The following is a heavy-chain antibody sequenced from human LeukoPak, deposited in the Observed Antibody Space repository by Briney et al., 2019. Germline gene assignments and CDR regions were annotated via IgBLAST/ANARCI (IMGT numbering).Heavy chain of an antibody. J-gene: IGHJ5*02. V-gene: IGHV4-30-4*01. D-gene: IGHD3-22*01. CDR1: GGSIGSGEYY. CDR3: ARPYYYDSRIDP. CDR2: MYYSGST. Sequence: SKTLSISCTVSGGSIGSGEYYGSWIRQPPGKSLEWIAYMYYSGSTYYNPSLKSRVTMSADTSKNQLSLKLSSVTAADTAVYYCARPYYYDSRIDPWGQGILVTVSS.